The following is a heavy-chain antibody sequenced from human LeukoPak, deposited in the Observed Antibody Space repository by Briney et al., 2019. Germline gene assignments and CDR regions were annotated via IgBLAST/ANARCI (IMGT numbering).Heavy chain of an antibody. D-gene: IGHD1-14*01. V-gene: IGHV4-59*01. J-gene: IGHJ3*02. CDR3: ARAPDDAFDI. Sequence: SGTLSLTCTVSGGSISSYYWSWIRQPPGKGLEWIGYIYYSGSTNYNPSLKSRVTISVDTSNNQFSLKLSSVTAADTAVYYCARAPDDAFDIWGQGTMVTVSS. CDR1: GGSISSYY. CDR2: IYYSGST.